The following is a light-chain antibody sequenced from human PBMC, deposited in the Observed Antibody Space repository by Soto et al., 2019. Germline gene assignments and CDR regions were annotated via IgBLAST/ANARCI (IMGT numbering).Light chain of an antibody. CDR1: QTIDSW. J-gene: IGKJ1*01. Sequence: DIQMTQSPSTLSASVGDRVTITCRASQTIDSWLAWYQQRPGKPPNLLIYKASTLESGVPSRFSGSESGTKFTLTISSLQPDDFATYYCQQYYTSPWTFGQGTKVDIK. V-gene: IGKV1-5*03. CDR3: QQYYTSPWT. CDR2: KAS.